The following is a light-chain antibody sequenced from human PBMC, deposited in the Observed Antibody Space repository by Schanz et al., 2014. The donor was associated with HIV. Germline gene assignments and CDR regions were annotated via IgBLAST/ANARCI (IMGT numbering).Light chain of an antibody. J-gene: IGLJ3*02. CDR2: GNS. Sequence: SVLTQPPSVSGAPGQRVTISCTGSSSNIGTGYDVQWYQQLPGTAPKLLIYGNSNRPSGVPDRFSGSKSGTSASLAITGLQAEDEADYYCQSYDNSLSSRVFGGGTKLTVL. CDR1: SSNIGTGYD. CDR3: QSYDNSLSSRV. V-gene: IGLV1-40*01.